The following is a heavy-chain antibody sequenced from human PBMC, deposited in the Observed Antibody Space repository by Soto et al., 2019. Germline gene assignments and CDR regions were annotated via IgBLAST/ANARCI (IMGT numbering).Heavy chain of an antibody. CDR1: GGSIGSYY. Sequence: SETLSLTCAISGGSIGSYYWTWIRQPPGKGLEWIGYIYNIGRTNYNPSLKSRATMSIDTSKNQFSLKLSSVTAADTAVYYYARDYIFALRPWGQGTLVTVSS. J-gene: IGHJ5*02. CDR2: IYNIGRT. V-gene: IGHV4-59*01. D-gene: IGHD2-21*01. CDR3: ARDYIFALRP.